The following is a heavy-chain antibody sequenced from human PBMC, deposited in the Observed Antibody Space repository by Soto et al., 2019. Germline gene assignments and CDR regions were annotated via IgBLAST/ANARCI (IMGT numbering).Heavy chain of an antibody. CDR1: GFTFSSYA. CDR2: ISGSCGTA. CDR3: AKLTYPSDSTGYYYERVSGWIDS. J-gene: IGHJ5*01. D-gene: IGHD3-22*01. V-gene: IGHV3-23*01. Sequence: EVQLLESGGGLIQPGGSLRLSCAASGFTFSSYAMSWVRQAPGEGLEWVSGISGSCGTANLADSVEGRCTISRDNSKSTLYLQMNSMRDEDTAVYYCAKLTYPSDSTGYYYERVSGWIDSWGQGTLVTVSS.